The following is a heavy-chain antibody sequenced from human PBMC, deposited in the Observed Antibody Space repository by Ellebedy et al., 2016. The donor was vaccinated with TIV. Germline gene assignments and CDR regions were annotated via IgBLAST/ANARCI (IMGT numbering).Heavy chain of an antibody. D-gene: IGHD3-10*01. V-gene: IGHV5-51*01. CDR3: ARHSGNYYAPASHP. J-gene: IGHJ5*02. Sequence: KVSCKGSGYSFTSYWISWVRQMPGKGLEWMGIIYPGDSDTRYSPSFQGQVTISADKSISTAYLQWSSLKASDTAMYYCARHSGNYYAPASHPWGQGTLVTVSS. CDR2: IYPGDSDT. CDR1: GYSFTSYW.